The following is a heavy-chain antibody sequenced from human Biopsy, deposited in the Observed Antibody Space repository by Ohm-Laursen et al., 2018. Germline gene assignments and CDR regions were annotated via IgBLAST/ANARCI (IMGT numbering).Heavy chain of an antibody. CDR1: GDSVTKYY. CDR3: ARHRTHPPPGSMDV. CDR2: IYYSVMT. D-gene: IGHD2-15*01. J-gene: IGHJ6*02. Sequence: TLSLTCTVSGDSVTKYYWSWIRQPPGKGLEWIGHIYYSVMTNYNPSLQSRVSISVDTSKNPFSLNLTSITAADTAVYYCARHRTHPPPGSMDVWGHGTTVFVSS. V-gene: IGHV4-59*08.